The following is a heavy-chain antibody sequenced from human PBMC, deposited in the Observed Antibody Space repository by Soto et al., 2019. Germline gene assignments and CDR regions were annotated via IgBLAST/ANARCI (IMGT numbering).Heavy chain of an antibody. CDR3: AKDERADIPDFFGS. CDR1: GFPFSSYA. D-gene: IGHD2-2*02. CDR2: ISRNSGDT. J-gene: IGHJ4*02. Sequence: EVRLLESGGGLVQPGGSLRLSCAASGFPFSSYAMSWVRQAPGKGLECVSGISRNSGDTYYADSVKGRFTISRDNSKSTLYLQMDSLGAADTAVYYCAKDERADIPDFFGSWGQGTPVTVST. V-gene: IGHV3-23*01.